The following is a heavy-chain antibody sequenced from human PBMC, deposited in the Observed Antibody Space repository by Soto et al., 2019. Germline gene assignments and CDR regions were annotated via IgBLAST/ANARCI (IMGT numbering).Heavy chain of an antibody. J-gene: IGHJ4*02. CDR3: ARTRGRASWYSSSWYYFDY. Sequence: QVQLQQWGAGLLKPSETLSLTCAVYGGSFSGYYWSWIRQPPGKGLELIGEINHSGSTNYNPSLKSRVTISVDTSKNQFSLKLSSVTAADTAVYYCARTRGRASWYSSSWYYFDYWGQGTLVTVSS. V-gene: IGHV4-34*01. D-gene: IGHD6-13*01. CDR1: GGSFSGYY. CDR2: INHSGST.